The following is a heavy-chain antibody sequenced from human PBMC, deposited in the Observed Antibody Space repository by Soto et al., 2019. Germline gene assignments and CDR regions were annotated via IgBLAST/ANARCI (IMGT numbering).Heavy chain of an antibody. Sequence: QVQLQESGPGLVKPSQTLSLTCTVSGGSISSGDYYWSWIRQPPGKGLEWIGYIYYSGSTYYNPSLKSRVTISVDTSKNQFSLKLSSVTAADTAVYYCARVSIAARPLYYGMDVWGQGTTVTVSS. J-gene: IGHJ6*02. D-gene: IGHD6-6*01. CDR3: ARVSIAARPLYYGMDV. CDR2: IYYSGST. V-gene: IGHV4-30-4*01. CDR1: GGSISSGDYY.